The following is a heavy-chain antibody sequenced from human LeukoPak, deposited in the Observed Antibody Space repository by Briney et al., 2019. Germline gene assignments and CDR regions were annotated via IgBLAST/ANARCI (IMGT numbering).Heavy chain of an antibody. V-gene: IGHV4-34*01. J-gene: IGHJ6*03. D-gene: IGHD6-13*01. CDR2: INHSGST. CDR3: ARAYVYSSSWYYYYYYYMDV. Sequence: SETLSLTCAVYGGSFSGYYWSWIRQPPGKGLEWIGEINHSGSTNYNPSLKSRVTISVDTSKNQFSLKLSSVTAADTAVYYCARAYVYSSSWYYYYYYYMDVWGKGTTVTVSS. CDR1: GGSFSGYY.